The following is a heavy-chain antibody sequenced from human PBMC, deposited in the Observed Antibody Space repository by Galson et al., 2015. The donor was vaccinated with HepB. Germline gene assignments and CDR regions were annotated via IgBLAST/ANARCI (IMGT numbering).Heavy chain of an antibody. CDR2: ISYDGSNK. CDR1: GFTFSSYA. J-gene: IGHJ6*02. V-gene: IGHV3-30*04. Sequence: SLRLSCAASGFTFSSYAMHWVRQAPGKGLEWVAVISYDGSNKYYADSVKGRFTISRDNSKNTLYLQMSSLRAEDTAVYYCARDTHYGMDVWGQGTTVTVSS. CDR3: ARDTHYGMDV.